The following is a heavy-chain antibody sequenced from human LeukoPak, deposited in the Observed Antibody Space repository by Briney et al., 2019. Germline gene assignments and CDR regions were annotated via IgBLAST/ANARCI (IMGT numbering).Heavy chain of an antibody. D-gene: IGHD3-10*01. CDR1: GGSISSYY. V-gene: IGHV4-59*08. CDR3: ARRPYGSGTVGYFDL. J-gene: IGHJ2*01. Sequence: SSETLSLTCTVSGGSISSYYWSWIRQPPGKGLEWIGYIYYSGSTNYNPSLKSRVTISVDTSKNQFSPKLSSVTAADTAVYYCARRPYGSGTVGYFDLWGRGTLVTVSS. CDR2: IYYSGST.